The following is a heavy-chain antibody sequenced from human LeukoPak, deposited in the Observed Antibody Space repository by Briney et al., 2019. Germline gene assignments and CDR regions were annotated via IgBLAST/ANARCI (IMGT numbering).Heavy chain of an antibody. D-gene: IGHD1-26*01. Sequence: SETLSLTCTVSGGSISTSSYYWGWVRQPPGKGLEWIGNIFYSGSTYYSPSLKSRVTISVDTSKNQFSLKLSSVTAADTAVYYCARVRSTRRLDYWGQGTLVTVSS. V-gene: IGHV4-39*07. J-gene: IGHJ4*02. CDR1: GGSISTSSYY. CDR3: ARVRSTRRLDY. CDR2: IFYSGST.